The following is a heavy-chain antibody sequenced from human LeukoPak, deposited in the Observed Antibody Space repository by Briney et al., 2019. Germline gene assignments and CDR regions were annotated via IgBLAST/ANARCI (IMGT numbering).Heavy chain of an antibody. J-gene: IGHJ5*02. V-gene: IGHV1-69*06. D-gene: IGHD3-22*01. Sequence: ASVKVSCKASGGTFSSYAISGVRQAPGQGLEWMGGIIPIFGTANYAQKFQGRVTITADKSTRTAYMELSSLRSEDTAVYYCARKVPNDSSGYYYRGQFDPWGQGTLVTVSS. CDR3: ARKVPNDSSGYYYRGQFDP. CDR2: IIPIFGTA. CDR1: GGTFSSYA.